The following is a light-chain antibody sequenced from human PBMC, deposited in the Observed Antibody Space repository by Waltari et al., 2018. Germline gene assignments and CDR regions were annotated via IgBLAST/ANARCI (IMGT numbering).Light chain of an antibody. V-gene: IGLV2-14*01. Sequence: QSALTQPASVSGSPGQSITISCTGTSSDVGSHNYVSWYQQHPGKAPNLLVYDVNNLPSGVSNRFSGSKSGNTASLAISGLQAEDEGDYYCSTYISSRTLVIFGGGTKLTVL. CDR1: SSDVGSHNY. CDR3: STYISSRTLVI. CDR2: DVN. J-gene: IGLJ2*01.